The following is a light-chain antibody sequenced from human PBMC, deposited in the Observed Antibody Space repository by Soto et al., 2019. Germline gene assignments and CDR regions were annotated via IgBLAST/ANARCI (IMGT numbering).Light chain of an antibody. CDR1: QSVSSSY. Sequence: IVLTQSPGTLSLSPGEIATLSCMASQSVSSSYLAWYQQKPGQAPRLLVYGASTRATGIPARFSGSGAGTDFTLTITSLQSEDFGVYFCQQYKDWPTTFGQGTKVDIK. CDR2: GAS. CDR3: QQYKDWPTT. V-gene: IGKV3-15*01. J-gene: IGKJ1*01.